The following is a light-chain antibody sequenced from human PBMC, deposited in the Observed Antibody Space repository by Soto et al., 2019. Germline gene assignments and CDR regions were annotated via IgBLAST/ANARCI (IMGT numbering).Light chain of an antibody. Sequence: SYDLTQAPSVSVAPGQTAMIACGGDNIGGKSVHWYQQMAGQAPVLVVYEDRDRPSGIPERFSGSNSGNTATLTINRVEAGDEADYYCQVWDASNNHVVFGGGTQLTVL. CDR3: QVWDASNNHVV. CDR1: NIGGKS. V-gene: IGLV3-21*02. J-gene: IGLJ3*02. CDR2: EDR.